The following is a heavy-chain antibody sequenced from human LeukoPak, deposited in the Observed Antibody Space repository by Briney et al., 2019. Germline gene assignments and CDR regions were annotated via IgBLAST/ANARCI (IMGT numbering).Heavy chain of an antibody. D-gene: IGHD3-22*01. CDR2: IYSSGGT. CDR3: ARHAYYYDTSGYLPYYFDY. J-gene: IGHJ4*02. Sequence: PSETLSLTCTVSGGSISTYYWSWIRHPPGKGLEWIGYIYSSGGTNYNPSLKSRVTISVDMSKNQFSLKLRSVTAADTAVYYCARHAYYYDTSGYLPYYFDYWGQGALLTVSS. CDR1: GGSISTYY. V-gene: IGHV4-59*08.